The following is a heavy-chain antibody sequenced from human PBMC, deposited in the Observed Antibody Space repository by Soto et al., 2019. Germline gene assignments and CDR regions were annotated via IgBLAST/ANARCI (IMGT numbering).Heavy chain of an antibody. D-gene: IGHD2-2*01. Sequence: GASVKVSCKASGYTFTSFDINWVRQATGQGLEWMGWMNPNSGNTGYAQKFQGRLTMTRDTSRSTAYMELSSLRSEDTAVYYCAGARTLNTSHYSFDYWGQGTLVTVSS. CDR2: MNPNSGNT. J-gene: IGHJ4*02. CDR3: AGARTLNTSHYSFDY. V-gene: IGHV1-8*01. CDR1: GYTFTSFD.